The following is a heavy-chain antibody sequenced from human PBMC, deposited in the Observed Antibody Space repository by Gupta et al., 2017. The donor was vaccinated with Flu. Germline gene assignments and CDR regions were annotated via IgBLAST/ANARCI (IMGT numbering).Heavy chain of an antibody. CDR2: INHSGST. V-gene: IGHV4-34*01. D-gene: IGHD6-13*01. CDR3: ARGPNSSSWYAELQVRGFDP. Sequence: GLEWIGEINHSGSTNYNPSLKSRVTISVDTSKNQFSLKLSSVTTADTAVYYCARGPNSSSWYAELQVRGFDPWGQGTLVTVSS. J-gene: IGHJ5*02.